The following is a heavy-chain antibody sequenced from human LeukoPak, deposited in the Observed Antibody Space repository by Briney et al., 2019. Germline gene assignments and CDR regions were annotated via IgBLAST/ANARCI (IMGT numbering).Heavy chain of an antibody. V-gene: IGHV4-59*08. Sequence: SETLSLTCTVSGGSISSYYWSWIRQPPGKGLEWIGYIYYSGSTSYNPSLKSRVTISVDTSKNQFSLKLSSVTAADTAVYYCARRPTHYYGMDVWGQGTTVTVSS. CDR1: GGSISSYY. CDR3: ARRPTHYYGMDV. J-gene: IGHJ6*02. CDR2: IYYSGST.